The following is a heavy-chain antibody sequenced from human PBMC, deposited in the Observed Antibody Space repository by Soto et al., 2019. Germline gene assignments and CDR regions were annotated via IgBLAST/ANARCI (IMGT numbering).Heavy chain of an antibody. CDR1: GFTVSSNY. CDR2: IYSGGST. Sequence: EVQLVESGGGLIQPGGSLRLSCAASGFTVSSNYMSWVRQAPGKGLEWVSVIYSGGSTYYADSVKGRFTISRDNSKNTLYLQMKSLGGEDTAVYYCARDRVESGYPEYFQHWGKGTLVTVSS. V-gene: IGHV3-53*01. J-gene: IGHJ1*01. CDR3: ARDRVESGYPEYFQH. D-gene: IGHD3-22*01.